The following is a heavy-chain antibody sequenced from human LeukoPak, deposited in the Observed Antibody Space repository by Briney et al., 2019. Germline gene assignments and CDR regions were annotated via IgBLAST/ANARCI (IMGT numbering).Heavy chain of an antibody. J-gene: IGHJ4*02. CDR2: MSFDGSKK. CDR1: GFTLSTYA. Sequence: GGSLRLSCAASGFTLSTYAMHWVRQAPGKGLEWVAFMSFDGSKKSYADSVKGRFIISRDNSKNTLYLQMNSLRAEDTAVYYCAREGTYYDFLNGYSIYYFDYGGQGTLATVSS. V-gene: IGHV3-30*04. D-gene: IGHD3-3*01. CDR3: AREGTYYDFLNGYSIYYFDY.